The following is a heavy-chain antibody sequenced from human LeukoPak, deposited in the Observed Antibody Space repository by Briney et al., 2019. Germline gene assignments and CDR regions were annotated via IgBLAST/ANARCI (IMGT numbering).Heavy chain of an antibody. CDR3: ARDQEETAVAGSFNWFDP. V-gene: IGHV3-30*01. D-gene: IGHD6-19*01. Sequence: PRGSLRLSCAASGFTFSSYAMHWVRQAPGKGLEWVAVTSADGGSIYYADSVKGRFTISRDNSKNTLYLQMNSLRAEDSALYSCARDQEETAVAGSFNWFDPWGQGTLVTVSS. J-gene: IGHJ5*02. CDR1: GFTFSSYA. CDR2: TSADGGSI.